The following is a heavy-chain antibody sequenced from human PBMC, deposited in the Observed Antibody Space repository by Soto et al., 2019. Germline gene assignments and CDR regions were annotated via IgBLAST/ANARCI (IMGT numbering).Heavy chain of an antibody. Sequence: QVQLQESGPGLVKPSETLSLTCTVSGASISSYYWNWIRQSPGKGLEWIGHIYYNGNTKYNPFHETRLTTSVDTSKTQCSLEPNTVTAADTAVYFCARRAVALAALREDNWFDPCGQPTLVTVSS. CDR3: ARRAVALAALREDNWFDP. CDR2: IYYNGNT. D-gene: IGHD2-2*01. J-gene: IGHJ5*02. V-gene: IGHV4-59*01. CDR1: GASISSYY.